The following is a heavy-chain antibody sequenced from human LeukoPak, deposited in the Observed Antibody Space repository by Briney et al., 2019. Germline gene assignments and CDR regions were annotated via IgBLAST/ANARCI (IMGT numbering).Heavy chain of an antibody. CDR1: GYSISTGYY. D-gene: IGHD2-21*01. J-gene: IGHJ4*02. CDR3: TRFSTASSRPAYY. CDR2: IYHSGIT. V-gene: IGHV4-38-2*01. Sequence: PSETLSLTCAVSGYSISTGYYWGWIRQSPGKGLEWIGNIYHSGITHYNPSLRGRVTLSVDTSKNQFSLNLNSVTAADTAVYYCTRFSTASSRPAYYWGQGTLVTVSS.